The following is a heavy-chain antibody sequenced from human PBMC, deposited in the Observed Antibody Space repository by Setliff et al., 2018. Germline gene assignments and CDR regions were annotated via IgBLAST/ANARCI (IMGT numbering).Heavy chain of an antibody. CDR3: ARLRAPGSHGLDP. D-gene: IGHD3-10*01. J-gene: IGHJ5*02. CDR2: ISYSGTP. Sequence: PSETLSLTCTVSDDSFTSSRYYWGWIRQAPGSGLEWIGSISYSGTPYYNASVESRVSISIDTSRNQFSLKVSSVTAADTAVYYCARLRAPGSHGLDPWGQGTLVTVSS. V-gene: IGHV4-39*01. CDR1: DDSFTSSRYY.